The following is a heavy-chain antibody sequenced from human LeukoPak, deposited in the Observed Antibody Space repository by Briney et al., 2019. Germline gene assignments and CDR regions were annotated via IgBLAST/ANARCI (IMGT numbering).Heavy chain of an antibody. CDR2: ISYDGTNK. D-gene: IGHD4-17*01. V-gene: IGHV3-30*03. J-gene: IGHJ4*02. CDR1: GFTFSSYG. CDR3: ARGRGYGDYGPIY. Sequence: PGRSLRLSCAASGFTFSSYGMHWVRQAPGKGLEWVAVISYDGTNKYYADSVKGRFTISRDNAKYSLYLQMNSLRAEDTAVYYCARGRGYGDYGPIYWGQGTLVTVSS.